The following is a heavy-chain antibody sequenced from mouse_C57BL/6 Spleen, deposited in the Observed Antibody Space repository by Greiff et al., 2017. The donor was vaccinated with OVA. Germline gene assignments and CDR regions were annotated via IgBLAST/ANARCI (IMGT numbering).Heavy chain of an antibody. CDR1: GFTFSSYG. D-gene: IGHD1-1*01. V-gene: IGHV5-6*01. CDR3: ARHNYYGSSYGYFDV. Sequence: EVQRVESGGDLVKPGGSLKLSCAASGFTFSSYGMSWVRQTPDKRLEWVATISSGGSYTYYPDSVKGRFTISRDNAKNTLYLQMSSLKSEDTAMYYCARHNYYGSSYGYFDVWGTGTTVTVSS. J-gene: IGHJ1*03. CDR2: ISSGGSYT.